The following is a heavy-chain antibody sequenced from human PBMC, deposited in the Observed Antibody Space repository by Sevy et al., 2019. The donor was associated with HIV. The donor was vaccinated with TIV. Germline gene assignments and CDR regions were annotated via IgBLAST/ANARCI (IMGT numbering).Heavy chain of an antibody. CDR2: ISSSSNYI. Sequence: GGSLRLSCVASGFTFSTYSMNWVRQAPGKGLEWVSSISSSSNYIYYAHSVKGRFTISRDNAKNSLYLHMNSLRAEDTAVYYCARDDIVARAYFDYWGQGTLVTVSS. CDR1: GFTFSTYS. CDR3: ARDDIVARAYFDY. V-gene: IGHV3-21*01. J-gene: IGHJ4*02. D-gene: IGHD2-15*01.